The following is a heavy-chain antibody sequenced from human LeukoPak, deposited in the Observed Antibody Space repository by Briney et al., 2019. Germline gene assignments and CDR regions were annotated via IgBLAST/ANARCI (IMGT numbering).Heavy chain of an antibody. CDR1: GFTFSTYS. Sequence: GGSLRLSCAASGFTFSTYSMNWVRQAPGKGLEWVSSISSSSSYIYYADSVKGRFTISRDNAKNSLYLQMNSLRAEDTAVYYCARSGGSSTSYGFDPWGQGTLVTVSS. J-gene: IGHJ5*02. CDR3: ARSGGSSTSYGFDP. V-gene: IGHV3-21*01. CDR2: ISSSSSYI. D-gene: IGHD2-2*01.